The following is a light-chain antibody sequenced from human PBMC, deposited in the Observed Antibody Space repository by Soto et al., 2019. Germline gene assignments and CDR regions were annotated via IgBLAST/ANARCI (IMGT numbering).Light chain of an antibody. CDR2: SSY. J-gene: IGLJ1*01. V-gene: IGLV1-44*01. CDR3: AAWDASLNGYV. Sequence: QSVLTQPPSASGTPGQRVTISCSGSSSNIGSKTVNWHQQLPGTAPKLLIYSSYQRPSGVPDRFSGSKSGTSASLAISGLQSEDEADYYCAAWDASLNGYVFGTGTKVTVL. CDR1: SSNIGSKT.